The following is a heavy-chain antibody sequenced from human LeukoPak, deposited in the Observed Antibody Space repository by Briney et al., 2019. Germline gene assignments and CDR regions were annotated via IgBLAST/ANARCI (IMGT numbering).Heavy chain of an antibody. CDR1: GGSISSSSYY. J-gene: IGHJ4*02. D-gene: IGHD4-17*01. V-gene: IGHV4-39*01. Sequence: SETLSLTCTVSGGSISSSSYYWGWLRQPPGKGLECIGSIYYSGSTYYNPSRKSRVTISVDTSKNQFSLKLISVTAADTTVYYCASPGGDYEDPCFDYWGQGTLVTVSS. CDR2: IYYSGST. CDR3: ASPGGDYEDPCFDY.